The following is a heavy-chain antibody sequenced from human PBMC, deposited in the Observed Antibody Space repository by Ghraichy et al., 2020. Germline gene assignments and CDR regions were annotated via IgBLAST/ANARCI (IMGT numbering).Heavy chain of an antibody. CDR1: GFTFSSYW. Sequence: GGSLRLSCAASGFTFSSYWMSWVRQAPGKGLEWVANINQDGSEKYYVDSVKGRFTISRDNAKNSLFLQMNSLRAEDTAVYFCARQNHFVDYWGQGTLVTVSS. V-gene: IGHV3-7*01. J-gene: IGHJ4*02. CDR3: ARQNHFVDY. CDR2: INQDGSEK. D-gene: IGHD1-14*01.